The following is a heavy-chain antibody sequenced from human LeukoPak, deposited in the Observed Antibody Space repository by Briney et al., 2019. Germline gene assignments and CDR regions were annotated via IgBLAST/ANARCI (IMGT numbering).Heavy chain of an antibody. D-gene: IGHD6-13*01. CDR1: GFTFSSYA. CDR2: ISYDGSNK. CDR3: ARDPLSIAAVLLDY. Sequence: GGSLRLSCAASGFTFSSYAMHWVRQAPGKGLEWVAVISYDGSNKYYADSVKGRFTISRDNSKNTLYLQMNSLRAEDTAVYYCARDPLSIAAVLLDYWGQGTLVTVSS. J-gene: IGHJ4*02. V-gene: IGHV3-30-3*01.